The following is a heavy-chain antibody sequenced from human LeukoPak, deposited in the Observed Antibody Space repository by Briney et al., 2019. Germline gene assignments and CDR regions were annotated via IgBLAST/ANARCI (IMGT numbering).Heavy chain of an antibody. Sequence: GASVNVSCKASGYTFTGYYMHWVRQAPGQGLEGMGWINPNSGGTNYAQKFQGRVTMTRDTSISTAYMELSRLRSDDTAVYYCARDGSSGYWDWFDPWGQGTLVTVSS. CDR1: GYTFTGYY. CDR2: INPNSGGT. D-gene: IGHD3-22*01. V-gene: IGHV1-2*02. J-gene: IGHJ5*02. CDR3: ARDGSSGYWDWFDP.